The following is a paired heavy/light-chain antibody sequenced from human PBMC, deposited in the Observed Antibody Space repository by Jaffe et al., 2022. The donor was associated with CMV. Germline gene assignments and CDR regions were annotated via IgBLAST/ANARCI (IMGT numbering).Heavy chain of an antibody. CDR2: IYGGGDII. D-gene: IGHD2-2*01. CDR3: AKDLQVDGRFDLDF. Sequence: EVQLLESGGGFVQPGGSLRLSCAASGFTFSTYSMNWVRQAPGKGLEWVSIIYGGGDIIKYADSVKGRFTISRDNSKNLLYLQMSSLRAEDTAMYYCAKDLQVDGRFDLDFWGQGTLVTVSS. V-gene: IGHV3-23*01. CDR1: GFTFSTYS. J-gene: IGHJ4*02.
Light chain of an antibody. CDR2: LGS. CDR3: MQGLQTPIT. J-gene: IGKJ5*01. Sequence: DIVMTQSPLSLSVTPGEPASISCRSSQSLLHSSGNNHLDWYLQKPGKSPQVLIYLGSNRASGVPDRFSGSGSGTDFTLKISRVEAEDVGVYYCMQGLQTPITFGQGTRLEIK. CDR1: QSLLHSSGNNH. V-gene: IGKV2-28*01.